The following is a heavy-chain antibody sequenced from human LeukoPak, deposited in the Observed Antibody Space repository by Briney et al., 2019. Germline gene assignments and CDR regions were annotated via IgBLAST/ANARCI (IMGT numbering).Heavy chain of an antibody. V-gene: IGHV3-48*03. D-gene: IGHD3-10*02. Sequence: GGSLRLSCAASGFTFSSHEMNWVRQAPEKGLEWVSYISSSGSTIYYADSVKGRFTISRDNAKNSLYLQMNSLRAEDTAVYYCAELGITMIGGVWGKGTTVTISS. J-gene: IGHJ6*04. CDR1: GFTFSSHE. CDR3: AELGITMIGGV. CDR2: ISSSGSTI.